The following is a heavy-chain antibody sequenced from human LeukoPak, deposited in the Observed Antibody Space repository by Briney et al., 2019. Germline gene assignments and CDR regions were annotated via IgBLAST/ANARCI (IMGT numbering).Heavy chain of an antibody. J-gene: IGHJ4*02. CDR2: IITIFGTA. D-gene: IGHD1-26*01. Sequence: GSSVKVSRKASGGTFSSYAISWVRQAPGQGLEWMGRIITIFGTANYAQKFQGRVTITTDESTSTAYMELSSLRSEDTAVYYCARDAVGATRALDYWGQGTLVTASS. V-gene: IGHV1-69*05. CDR3: ARDAVGATRALDY. CDR1: GGTFSSYA.